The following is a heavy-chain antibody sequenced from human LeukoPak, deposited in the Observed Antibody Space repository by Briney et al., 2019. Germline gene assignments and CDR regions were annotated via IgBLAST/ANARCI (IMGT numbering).Heavy chain of an antibody. Sequence: ASVKVSGKASGYTFTSYGISWVRQAPGQGLEWMGWISAYNGNTNYAQKLQGRVTMTTDTSTSTAYMELRSLRSDDTAVYYCARVPLEVGVSDYWGQGTLVTVSS. J-gene: IGHJ4*02. V-gene: IGHV1-18*01. CDR3: ARVPLEVGVSDY. D-gene: IGHD1-26*01. CDR2: ISAYNGNT. CDR1: GYTFTSYG.